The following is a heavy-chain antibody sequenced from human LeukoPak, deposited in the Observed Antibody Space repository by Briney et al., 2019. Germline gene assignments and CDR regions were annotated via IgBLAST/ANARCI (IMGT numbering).Heavy chain of an antibody. V-gene: IGHV4-38-2*02. CDR2: IYHSGST. CDR1: AYSITSGYY. D-gene: IGHD1-26*01. CDR3: ARDARRESFFDY. Sequence: SETLFLTCAVSAYSITSGYYWGWIRQPPGKGLEWIGSIYHSGSTYYNPSLKSRVTISVDTSKNQFSLKLSSVTAADTAVYYCARDARRESFFDYWGQGSLVTVSS. J-gene: IGHJ4*02.